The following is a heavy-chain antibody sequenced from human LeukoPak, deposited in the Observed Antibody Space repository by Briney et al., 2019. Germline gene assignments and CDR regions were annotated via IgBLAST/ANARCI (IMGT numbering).Heavy chain of an antibody. CDR2: IYTSGST. D-gene: IGHD3-9*01. V-gene: IGHV4-61*02. J-gene: IGHJ4*02. Sequence: KPSETLSLTCTVSGGSISSGTYYWSWIRQPAGKGLKWIGRIYTSGSTNYNPSLKSRVTISVDTSKNQFSLKLSSVTAADTAVYYCARGQGNYDILTCYYYWGQANLVTVSS. CDR3: ARGQGNYDILTCYYY. CDR1: GGSISSGTYY.